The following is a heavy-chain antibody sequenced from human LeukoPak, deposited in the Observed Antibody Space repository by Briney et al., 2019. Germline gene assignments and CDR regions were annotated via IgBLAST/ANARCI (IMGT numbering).Heavy chain of an antibody. J-gene: IGHJ6*03. CDR2: ISGGGGST. CDR1: GFTFSDYY. Sequence: GGSLRLSCAASGFTFSDYYMSWLRQAPGKGLEWLSAISGGGGSTYYADSVKGRFTISRDNSKNTLYLQMNSLRAEDTAVYYCAKDCDGGGSGYFDVWGKGTTVTVSS. D-gene: IGHD2-15*01. CDR3: AKDCDGGGSGYFDV. V-gene: IGHV3-23*01.